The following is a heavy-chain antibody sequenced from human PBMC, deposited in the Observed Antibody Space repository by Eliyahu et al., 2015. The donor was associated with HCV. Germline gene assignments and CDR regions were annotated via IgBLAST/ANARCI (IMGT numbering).Heavy chain of an antibody. J-gene: IGHJ6*03. Sequence: EVELVESGGGLVQPGGSLRLSCVVSGFTFSNYWMTWVRQAPGKGLEWVADIKSDGSEKYYVDSVKGRFSISRDNAKNSQYLQMNSLRAEDTAIYYCARFGHYYIDVWGKGTTVTVSS. CDR1: GFTFSNYW. V-gene: IGHV3-7*03. CDR3: ARFGHYYIDV. CDR2: IKSDGSEK. D-gene: IGHD3-10*01.